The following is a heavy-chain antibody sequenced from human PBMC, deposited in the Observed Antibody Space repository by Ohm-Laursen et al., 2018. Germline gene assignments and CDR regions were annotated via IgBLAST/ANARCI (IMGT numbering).Heavy chain of an antibody. CDR1: GFTFDGYA. CDR2: ISWNSDTI. V-gene: IGHV3-9*01. CDR3: AKDTRVGVGATLGMDV. Sequence: SLRLSCAATGFTFDGYAMHWVRQALGKGLEWVSGISWNSDTIAYADSVKGRFTVSRDNAKNSLYLQMNSLRGEDTALYYCAKDTRVGVGATLGMDVWGQGTTVTVSS. D-gene: IGHD1-26*01. J-gene: IGHJ6*02.